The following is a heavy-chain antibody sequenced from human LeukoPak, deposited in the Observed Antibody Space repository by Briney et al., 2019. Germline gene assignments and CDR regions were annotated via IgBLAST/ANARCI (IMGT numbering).Heavy chain of an antibody. D-gene: IGHD4-23*01. CDR3: ARVGTYDYGGNFDFDY. V-gene: IGHV1-46*01. J-gene: IGHJ4*02. Sequence: ASVKVSCTASGYTFTSYYMHWVRQAPGQGLEWMGIINPSGGSTSYAQKFQGRVTMTRDTSTSTVCMELSSLRSEDTAVYYCARVGTYDYGGNFDFDYWGQGTLVTVSS. CDR2: INPSGGST. CDR1: GYTFTSYY.